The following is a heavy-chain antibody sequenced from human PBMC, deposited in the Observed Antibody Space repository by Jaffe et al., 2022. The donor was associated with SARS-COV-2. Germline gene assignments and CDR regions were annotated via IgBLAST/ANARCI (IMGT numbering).Heavy chain of an antibody. CDR1: GFNFDGYA. CDR3: ARGSRRVSGPGGDY. CDR2: ISWNSDRL. D-gene: IGHD3-10*01. V-gene: IGHV3-9*01. Sequence: EVQLVESGGGLVQPGRSLRLSCAASGFNFDGYAMHWVRQAPGKGLEWVSGISWNSDRLGYADSVKGRFTISRDNAKNSLYLQMNNLRAEDTALYYCARGSRRVSGPGGDYWGQGTLVTVSS. J-gene: IGHJ4*02.